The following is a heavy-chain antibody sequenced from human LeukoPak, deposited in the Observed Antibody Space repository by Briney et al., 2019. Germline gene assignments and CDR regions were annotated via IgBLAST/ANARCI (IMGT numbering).Heavy chain of an antibody. CDR3: AKGIDYYDSGNFYYTDYPDY. Sequence: GGSLRLSCAASEFTFSSYAMSWVRQAPGKGLEWVSAISGSGGSSHYADSVKGRFTISRDNAEKTLYLQMNSLRAEDTAIYYCAKGIDYYDSGNFYYTDYPDYWGQGTLVTVSS. D-gene: IGHD3-10*01. CDR1: EFTFSSYA. V-gene: IGHV3-23*01. CDR2: ISGSGGSS. J-gene: IGHJ4*02.